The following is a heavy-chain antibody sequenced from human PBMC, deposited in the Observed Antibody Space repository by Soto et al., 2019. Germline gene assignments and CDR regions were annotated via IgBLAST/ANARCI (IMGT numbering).Heavy chain of an antibody. J-gene: IGHJ6*02. CDR2: ISNNGINK. Sequence: QVQLVESGGGVVQPGRSLRLSCAASGFTFRTYGMHWVRQAPGKGLEWLAVISNNGINKYYAASVKGRFTISRDNSRDTLFLQMNSLRCEDTAIYYCAKVIRADSTSSNFYYYSGLDVWGQGTTVTVSS. CDR3: AKVIRADSTSSNFYYYSGLDV. D-gene: IGHD6-6*01. V-gene: IGHV3-30*18. CDR1: GFTFRTYG.